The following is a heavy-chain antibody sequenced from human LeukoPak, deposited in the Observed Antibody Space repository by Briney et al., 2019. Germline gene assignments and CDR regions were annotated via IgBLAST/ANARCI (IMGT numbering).Heavy chain of an antibody. CDR3: ARLPQGYCSGGSCDY. D-gene: IGHD2-15*01. CDR1: DGSISTYY. Sequence: KASETLSLTCTVSDGSISTYYWGWIRQPPGKGLEWIGSMFYSGSTFYNPSLKSRVTISVDTSKNQFSLNLSSVTAADTAVYYCARLPQGYCSGGSCDYWGQGTLVTVSS. CDR2: MFYSGST. J-gene: IGHJ4*02. V-gene: IGHV4-39*01.